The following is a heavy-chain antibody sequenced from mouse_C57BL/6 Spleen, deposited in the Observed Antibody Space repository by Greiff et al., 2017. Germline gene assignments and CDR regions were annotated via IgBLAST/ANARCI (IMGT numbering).Heavy chain of an antibody. CDR3: ARSRNYYGSYYAMDY. D-gene: IGHD1-1*01. V-gene: IGHV1-54*01. J-gene: IGHJ4*01. Sequence: QVQLQQSGAELVRPGTSVTVSCKASGYAFTNYLIEWVKQSPVHGIDWIGVINPGSGGTNYNEKFKGKATLTADKSSSTAYMHLSSLTSEDSAVYFGARSRNYYGSYYAMDYWGQGTSVTVSS. CDR2: INPGSGGT. CDR1: GYAFTNYL.